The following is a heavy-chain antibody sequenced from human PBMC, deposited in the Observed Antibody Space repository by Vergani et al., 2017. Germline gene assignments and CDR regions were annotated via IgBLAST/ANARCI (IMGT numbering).Heavy chain of an antibody. D-gene: IGHD4-17*01. CDR3: TRHDYGDYHPSDY. J-gene: IGHJ4*02. CDR1: GFTFSNAW. Sequence: EVQLVESGGGLVKPGGSLRLSCAASGFTFSNAWMSWVRQAPGKGLEWVGRIRSKANSYATAYAASVKGRFPISRDDSKNTAYLQMNSLKTEDTAVYYCTRHDYGDYHPSDYWGQGTLVTVSS. V-gene: IGHV3-73*01. CDR2: IRSKANSYAT.